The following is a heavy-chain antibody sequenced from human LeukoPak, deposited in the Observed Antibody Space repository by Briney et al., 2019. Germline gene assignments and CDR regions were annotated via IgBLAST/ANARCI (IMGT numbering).Heavy chain of an antibody. CDR1: GYTFTGYY. CDR2: INPNSGGT. Sequence: ASVKVSCKASGYTFTGYYMHWVRQAPGQGLEWMGWINPNSGGTNYAQKFQGRVTMTRDTSISTAYMELSRLRSDDTAVYYCASALYGDKAPIDYWAQGPLVTVSS. D-gene: IGHD4-17*01. V-gene: IGHV1-2*02. J-gene: IGHJ4*02. CDR3: ASALYGDKAPIDY.